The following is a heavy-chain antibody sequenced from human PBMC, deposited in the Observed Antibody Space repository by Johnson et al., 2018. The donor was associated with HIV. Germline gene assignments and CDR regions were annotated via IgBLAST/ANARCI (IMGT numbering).Heavy chain of an antibody. CDR1: GFTFDDYA. J-gene: IGHJ3*02. D-gene: IGHD6-6*01. CDR2: ISWNSGSI. Sequence: VQLVESGGGLVQPGRSLRLSCAASGFTFDDYAMNWVRQAPGKGLEWVSGISWNSGSIGYADSVKGRFTISRDNAKNSLYLQMNSLRAEDTALYYCAKDMAARTFDAFDIWGQGTMVTVSS. CDR3: AKDMAARTFDAFDI. V-gene: IGHV3-9*01.